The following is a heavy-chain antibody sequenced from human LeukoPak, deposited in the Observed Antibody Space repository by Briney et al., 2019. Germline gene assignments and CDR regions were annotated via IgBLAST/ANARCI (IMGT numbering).Heavy chain of an antibody. Sequence: GGSLRLSCAASGFTFSSYSMNWVRQAPGKGLEWVSYISSSSSTIYYADSVKGRFTISRDNAKNSLYLQMNSLRAEDTAVYYCARDPRGFAVTTSPRAFDIWGQGTMVTVSS. V-gene: IGHV3-48*01. J-gene: IGHJ3*02. CDR2: ISSSSSTI. CDR3: ARDPRGFAVTTSPRAFDI. CDR1: GFTFSSYS. D-gene: IGHD4-17*01.